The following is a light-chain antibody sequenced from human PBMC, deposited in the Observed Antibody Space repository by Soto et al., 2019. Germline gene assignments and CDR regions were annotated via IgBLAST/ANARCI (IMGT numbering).Light chain of an antibody. CDR1: QGISNY. J-gene: IGKJ1*01. CDR2: AAS. V-gene: IGKV1-27*01. CDR3: QKYNSAPLT. Sequence: DIPMTQSPSSLSASVGDRFTITCRARQGISNYLAWYQQKPGKVPKLLIYAASTLQSGVPSRFSGSGSGTDFTLTISSLQPEDGATYCFQKYNSAPLTFGQGTKVEI.